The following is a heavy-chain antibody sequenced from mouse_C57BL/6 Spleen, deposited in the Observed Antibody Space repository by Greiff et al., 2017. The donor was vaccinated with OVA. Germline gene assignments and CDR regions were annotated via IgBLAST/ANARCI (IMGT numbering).Heavy chain of an antibody. J-gene: IGHJ3*01. V-gene: IGHV1-26*01. CDR1: GYTFTDYY. Sequence: EVQLQQSGPELVKPGASVKISCKASGYTFTDYYMNWVKQSHGKSLEWIGDINPNNGGTSYNQKFKGKATLTVDKSSSTAYMELRSLTSEDSAVYYCARSGYFPFAYWGQGTLVTVSA. CDR3: ARSGYFPFAY. D-gene: IGHD2-3*01. CDR2: INPNNGGT.